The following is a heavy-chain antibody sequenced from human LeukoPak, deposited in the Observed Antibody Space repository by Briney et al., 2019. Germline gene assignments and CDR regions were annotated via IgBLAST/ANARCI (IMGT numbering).Heavy chain of an antibody. J-gene: IGHJ4*02. CDR1: GVTFSYYG. CDR2: IAHHGNNK. Sequence: PGGSLRLSCAASGVTFSYYGMHWVRQGPGKGLEWVAYIAHHGNNKYYADSVKGRFTISRDNSKGSLYLQMNSLRADDTAVYYCAKDGSWSCTDWGQGTLVRVSS. V-gene: IGHV3-30*02. CDR3: AKDGSWSCTD. D-gene: IGHD2-8*02.